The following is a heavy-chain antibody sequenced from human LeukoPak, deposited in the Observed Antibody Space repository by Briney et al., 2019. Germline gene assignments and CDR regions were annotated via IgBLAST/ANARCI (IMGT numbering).Heavy chain of an antibody. J-gene: IGHJ4*02. V-gene: IGHV3-48*03. CDR3: ASITYTTSSPADYFDY. CDR2: LSSSGSAF. Sequence: PGGSLTLSCEDSGFTFRGYEMNWVRQAPGKGLEWIAYLSSSGSAFSYADSVKGRFTISRDNAKNSLYLQMNSLRAEDTAVYHCASITYTTSSPADYFDYWGQGTLVTVSS. D-gene: IGHD6-6*01. CDR1: GFTFRGYE.